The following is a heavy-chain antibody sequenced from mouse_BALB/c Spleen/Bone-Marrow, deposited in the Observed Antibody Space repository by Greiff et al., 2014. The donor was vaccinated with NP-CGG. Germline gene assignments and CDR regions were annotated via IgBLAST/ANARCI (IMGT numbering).Heavy chain of an antibody. CDR2: IFPGSGNT. Sequence: QVQLQQSGPELAKPGASVKISCKASGYSFTSYYIHWVKQRPGQGLEWIGWIFPGSGNTKYNEKFKGKATLTADTSSSTAYMQLSSLTSEDSAVYFCAKRDKYDDYAMDYWGQGTSVTVSS. CDR3: AKRDKYDDYAMDY. V-gene: IGHV1-66*01. CDR1: GYSFTSYY. J-gene: IGHJ4*01. D-gene: IGHD2-14*01.